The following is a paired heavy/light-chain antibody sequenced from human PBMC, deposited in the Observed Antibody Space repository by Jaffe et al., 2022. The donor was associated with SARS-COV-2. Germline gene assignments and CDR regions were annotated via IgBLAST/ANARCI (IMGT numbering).Heavy chain of an antibody. CDR1: GYIFTKYG. Sequence: QVQVVQSGAEVKKPGASVKVSCRTSGYIFTKYGITWVRQAPGQGLEWVGWISADNGNTRYAQRLQGRVTVTIDTSTSTAFMELRGLRPDDTAVYYCARGGRHSSSWTSDSWGQGTLVIVSS. CDR2: ISADNGNT. V-gene: IGHV1-18*01. D-gene: IGHD3-22*01. J-gene: IGHJ4*02. CDR3: ARGGRHSSSWTSDS.
Light chain of an antibody. CDR2: WAS. V-gene: IGKV4-1*01. CDR1: QSVFDRSDNRNY. Sequence: DIVMTQSPDSLAVSLGERATINCKSSQSVFDRSDNRNYLAWFQQKPGHPPKQLLYWASTRESGVPDRFSGSGSGTDFTLTISSLRAEDVAIYYCQQYYSSPLTFGGGTKVEIK. CDR3: QQYYSSPLT. J-gene: IGKJ4*01.